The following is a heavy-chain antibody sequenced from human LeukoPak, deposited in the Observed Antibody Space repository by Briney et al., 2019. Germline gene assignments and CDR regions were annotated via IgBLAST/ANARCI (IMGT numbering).Heavy chain of an antibody. J-gene: IGHJ4*02. CDR2: IYHSGGT. CDR3: GGFRAGTGLKFDY. V-gene: IGHV4-30-2*01. CDR1: GGSTSSGGYF. D-gene: IGHD6-13*01. Sequence: SETLSLTCTVSGGSTSSGGYFWSWIRQPPGKGLEWIGYIYHSGGTYYNPSLKSRVTISVDRSKNQFSLKLSSVTAADTAVYYCGGFRAGTGLKFDYWGQGTLVTVSS.